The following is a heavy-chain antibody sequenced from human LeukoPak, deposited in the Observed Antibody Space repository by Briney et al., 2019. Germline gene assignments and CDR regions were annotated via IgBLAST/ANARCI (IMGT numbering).Heavy chain of an antibody. Sequence: PGGSLRLSCAASGFTFSSYAMSWVRQAPGKGLEWVSAISGSGGSTYYADSVKGRFTISRDNSKNTLYLQMNSPRAEDTAVYYCASGGGGYYQYYFDYWGQGTLVTVSS. V-gene: IGHV3-23*01. CDR2: ISGSGGST. CDR3: ASGGGGYYQYYFDY. CDR1: GFTFSSYA. D-gene: IGHD3-22*01. J-gene: IGHJ4*02.